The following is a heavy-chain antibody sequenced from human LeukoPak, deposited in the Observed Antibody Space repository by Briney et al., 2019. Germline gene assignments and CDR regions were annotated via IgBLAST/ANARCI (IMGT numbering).Heavy chain of an antibody. CDR3: AKSGGSYYDYYYYYMDV. CDR1: GLTFSSYW. V-gene: IGHV3-7*01. CDR2: INQDGSEK. J-gene: IGHJ6*03. Sequence: GGSLRLSCAASGLTFSSYWMSWVRQAPGKGLEWVASINQDGSEKYYADSVKGRFTISRDNSKNTLYLQMNSLRAEDTAVYYCAKSGGSYYDYYYYYMDVWGKGTTVTVSS. D-gene: IGHD1-26*01.